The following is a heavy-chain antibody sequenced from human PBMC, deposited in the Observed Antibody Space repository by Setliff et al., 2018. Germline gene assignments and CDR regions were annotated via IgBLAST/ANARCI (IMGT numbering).Heavy chain of an antibody. CDR1: GYTFTDYW. CDR2: IFPGDSAT. V-gene: IGHV5-51*01. Sequence: GESLKISCKSSGYTFTDYWIGWVRQMPGKGLEWMGIIFPGDSATKYSPSFQGQVTMSADKSISTAYLQWSSLKASDTAIYYCARQAIFGSDAFDIWGQGTMVTVSS. D-gene: IGHD3-3*01. J-gene: IGHJ3*02. CDR3: ARQAIFGSDAFDI.